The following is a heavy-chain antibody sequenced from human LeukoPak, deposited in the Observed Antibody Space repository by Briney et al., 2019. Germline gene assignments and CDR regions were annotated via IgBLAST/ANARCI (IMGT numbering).Heavy chain of an antibody. CDR3: ARRRDGHLLHYYYYYMDV. J-gene: IGHJ6*03. D-gene: IGHD5-24*01. V-gene: IGHV3-30*02. CDR1: GFTFSSYG. CDR2: IRYDGSNK. Sequence: PGGSLRLSCAASGFTFSSYGMHWVRQAPGKGLEWVAFIRYDGSNKYYADSVKGRFTISRDNSKNTLYLQMNRLRAEDTAVYYCARRRDGHLLHYYYYYMDVWGKGTTVTISS.